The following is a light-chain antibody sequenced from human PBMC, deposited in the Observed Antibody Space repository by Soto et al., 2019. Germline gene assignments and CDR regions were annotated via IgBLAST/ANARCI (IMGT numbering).Light chain of an antibody. V-gene: IGLV1-40*01. J-gene: IGLJ1*01. CDR1: SSNIGTGYD. Sequence: QSVLTQPPSVSGAPGQRVTISCTGSSSNIGTGYDVHWYRQLPGTAPKLLIYGNSNRPSGVPDRFSGSKSGTSASLAITGLQAEDEADYYCQSFDSSRFYVFGTGTKVTVL. CDR3: QSFDSSRFYV. CDR2: GNS.